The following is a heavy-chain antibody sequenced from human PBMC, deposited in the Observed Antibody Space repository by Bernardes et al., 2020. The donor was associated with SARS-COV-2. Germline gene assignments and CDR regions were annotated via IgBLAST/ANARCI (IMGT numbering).Heavy chain of an antibody. D-gene: IGHD2-2*01. J-gene: IGHJ5*02. Sequence: SETLSLTCAVYGGSFSGYYWSWIRQPPGKGLEWIGEINHSGSTNYNPSLKSRVTISVDTSKNQFSLKLSSVTAADTAVYYCARGGSYCSSTSCYVFSRPPNKRAAQNNKQSWFDPWGQGTLVTVSS. CDR1: GGSFSGYY. CDR2: INHSGST. V-gene: IGHV4-34*01. CDR3: ARGGSYCSSTSCYVFSRPPNKRAAQNNKQSWFDP.